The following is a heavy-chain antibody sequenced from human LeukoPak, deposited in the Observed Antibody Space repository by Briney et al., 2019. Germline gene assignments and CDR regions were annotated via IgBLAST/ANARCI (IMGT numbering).Heavy chain of an antibody. J-gene: IGHJ4*02. Sequence: SETLSVTCTVSGGSINNYYWSWIRQPPGKGLEWIGDIYYSGSTNYNPSLKSRVTISIDPSKNQFSLTLSSVTAADTAVYYCARHSYSNYGTFDYWGQGTLVTVSS. D-gene: IGHD4-11*01. CDR1: GGSINNYY. CDR2: IYYSGST. V-gene: IGHV4-59*08. CDR3: ARHSYSNYGTFDY.